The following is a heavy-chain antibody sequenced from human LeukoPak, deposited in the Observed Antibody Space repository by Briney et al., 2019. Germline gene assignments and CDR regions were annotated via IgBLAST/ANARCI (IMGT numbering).Heavy chain of an antibody. V-gene: IGHV1-69*04. CDR3: ARDRENYYGSGSLNWFDP. D-gene: IGHD3-10*01. J-gene: IGHJ5*02. CDR1: GGTFSSYA. CDR2: IIPILGIA. Sequence: SVKVSCKASGGTFSSYAISWVRQAPGQGLEWMGRIIPILGIANYAQKFQGRVTITADKSTSTAYMELSSLRSEDTAVYYCARDRENYYGSGSLNWFDPWGQGTLVTVSS.